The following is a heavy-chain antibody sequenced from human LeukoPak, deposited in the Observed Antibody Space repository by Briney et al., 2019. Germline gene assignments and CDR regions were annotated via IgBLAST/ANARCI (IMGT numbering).Heavy chain of an antibody. Sequence: ASVTVSCKASGYTFTSYYMHWVRQAPGQGLEWMGIINPSSGSTSYTQKFQGRVTMTRDTSTSTVYMELSSLRSEDTAVYYCARDHEGAFDIWGQGTTVTVSS. CDR1: GYTFTSYY. CDR3: ARDHEGAFDI. CDR2: INPSSGST. V-gene: IGHV1-46*01. J-gene: IGHJ3*02.